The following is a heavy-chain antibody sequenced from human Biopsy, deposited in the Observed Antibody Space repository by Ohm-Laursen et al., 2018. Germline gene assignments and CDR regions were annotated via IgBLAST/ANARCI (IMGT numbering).Heavy chain of an antibody. CDR3: AGGPHSGSHSCFDY. CDR1: GYTFAGYY. V-gene: IGHV1-2*02. J-gene: IGHJ4*02. Sequence: AASVKVSCKASGYTFAGYYLHWVRQAPGHGLEWMGWINPNSGNANYAQSFQGRLTVTRDTSISTAYMELTSLTFDDTAIYYCAGGPHSGSHSCFDYWGRGTLVTVSS. D-gene: IGHD1-26*01. CDR2: INPNSGNA.